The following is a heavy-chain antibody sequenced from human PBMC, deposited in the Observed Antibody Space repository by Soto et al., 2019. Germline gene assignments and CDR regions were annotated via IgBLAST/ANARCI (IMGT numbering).Heavy chain of an antibody. CDR2: IWYDGSNK. CDR1: GFTFSSYG. Sequence: QVQLVESGGCVVQPGRSLRLACASSGFTFSSYGMHWVRQAPGKGLEWVAVIWYDGSNKYYADSVKGRFTISRDNSKNTLYLQMNSLRAEDTAVYYCARESITMVRGVDYWGQGTLVTVSS. D-gene: IGHD3-10*01. CDR3: ARESITMVRGVDY. V-gene: IGHV3-33*01. J-gene: IGHJ4*02.